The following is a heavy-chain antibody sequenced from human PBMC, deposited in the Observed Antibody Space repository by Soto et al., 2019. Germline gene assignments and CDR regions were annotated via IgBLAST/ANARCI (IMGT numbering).Heavy chain of an antibody. Sequence: QVQFMQSGAEVKKPGASVKVSCKASGYTFNSHAIHWVRQAPGQRLEWMGWINAGNGNTKYSQNFKGRLTFTRDTVATTVYMELTSLTSEDTAVYYCARDQSGIGWYVDWFDPWGQGTLVTVSS. CDR3: ARDQSGIGWYVDWFDP. V-gene: IGHV1-3*01. D-gene: IGHD6-19*01. CDR2: INAGNGNT. CDR1: GYTFNSHA. J-gene: IGHJ5*02.